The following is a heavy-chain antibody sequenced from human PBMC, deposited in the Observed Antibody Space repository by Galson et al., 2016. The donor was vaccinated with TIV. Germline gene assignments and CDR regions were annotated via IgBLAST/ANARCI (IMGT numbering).Heavy chain of an antibody. CDR2: ISGSGGQT. J-gene: IGHJ4*02. D-gene: IGHD3-22*01. CDR1: GFDFNALA. Sequence: SLRLSCAASGFDFNALAMSWVRQVPGKGLQWVASISGSGGQTHYGDSVRGRFIISRDDSKNTVYLRMNNVRVDDTAVYYCAKDSSGYYFDSWGPGTLVAVSS. V-gene: IGHV3-23*01. CDR3: AKDSSGYYFDS.